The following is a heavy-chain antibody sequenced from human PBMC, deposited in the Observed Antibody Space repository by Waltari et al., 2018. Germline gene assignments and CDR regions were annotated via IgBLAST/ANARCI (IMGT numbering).Heavy chain of an antibody. D-gene: IGHD3-3*01. Sequence: QVQLVQSGAEVKKPGASVKVSCKASGYTFTSYGISWVRQAPGQGLEWMGGFDPEDGETIYAQKFQGRVTMTEDTSTDTAYMELSSLRSEDTAVYYCATERITIFGVVIGARAFDIWGQGTMVTVSS. CDR3: ATERITIFGVVIGARAFDI. V-gene: IGHV1-24*01. CDR2: FDPEDGET. CDR1: GYTFTSYG. J-gene: IGHJ3*02.